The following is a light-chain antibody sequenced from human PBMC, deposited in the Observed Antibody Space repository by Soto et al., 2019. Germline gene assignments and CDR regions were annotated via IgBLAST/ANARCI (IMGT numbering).Light chain of an antibody. Sequence: DLQMTQSPSTLSASVGDRVTITCRASQSISSWLAWYQQKPGKAPKLLIYDASSLESGVPSRFSGSGSGTEFTLTISSLQPDDFATYYCQQYKSYSPTFGQGNKVDIK. CDR3: QQYKSYSPT. J-gene: IGKJ1*01. CDR2: DAS. CDR1: QSISSW. V-gene: IGKV1-5*01.